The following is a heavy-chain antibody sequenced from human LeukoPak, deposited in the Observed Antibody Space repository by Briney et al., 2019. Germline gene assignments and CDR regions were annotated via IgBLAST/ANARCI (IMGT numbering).Heavy chain of an antibody. D-gene: IGHD3-10*01. V-gene: IGHV4-4*07. CDR3: ARDHSKITMVRPFDY. CDR1: GGSISSYY. Sequence: SETLSLTCTVSGGSISSYYWSWIRQPAGKGLEWIGRIYTSGSTNYNPSLKSRVTMSVDTSKNQFSLKLSAVTAADTAVYYCARDHSKITMVRPFDYWGQGTLVTVSS. J-gene: IGHJ4*02. CDR2: IYTSGST.